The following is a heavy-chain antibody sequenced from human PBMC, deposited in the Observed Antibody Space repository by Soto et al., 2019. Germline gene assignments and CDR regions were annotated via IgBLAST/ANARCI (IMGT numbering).Heavy chain of an antibody. J-gene: IGHJ4*02. Sequence: GGSLRLSCAASGFMFSAYWMSWVRESPGKGLEWVANIHGDGGKIYYVDSVKGRFTISRDNAKRSLYLQMNSLRAEDTAVYYCARDFYGGYTYGPGDYWGQGALVTVSS. CDR3: ARDFYGGYTYGPGDY. D-gene: IGHD5-18*01. V-gene: IGHV3-7*01. CDR1: GFMFSAYW. CDR2: IHGDGGKI.